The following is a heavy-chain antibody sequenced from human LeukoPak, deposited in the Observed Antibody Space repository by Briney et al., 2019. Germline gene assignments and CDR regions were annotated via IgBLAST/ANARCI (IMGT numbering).Heavy chain of an antibody. CDR2: IYSDGSST. CDR1: GFPFSSYW. CDR3: AREYRDYYGSGNYFDY. Sequence: GGSLRLSCAASGFPFSSYWMHWVRQAPGKGLVWVSRIYSDGSSTSYADSVKGRFTISRDNAKNTLYLQMNSLRAEDTAVYYCAREYRDYYGSGNYFDYWGQGTLVTVSS. D-gene: IGHD3-10*01. V-gene: IGHV3-74*01. J-gene: IGHJ4*02.